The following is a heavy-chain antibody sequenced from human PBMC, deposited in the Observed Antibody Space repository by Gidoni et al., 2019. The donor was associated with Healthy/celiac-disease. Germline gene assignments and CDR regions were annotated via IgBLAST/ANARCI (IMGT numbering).Heavy chain of an antibody. Sequence: QVQLVQSGAEVKKPGSSVKVSCKASGGTFSSYAISWVRQAPGQGLEWMGGIIPIFGTANYAQKFQGRVTITADESTSTAYMELSSLRSEDTAVYYCARDFTRDFWSGYLRDENWFDPWGQGTLVTVSS. CDR3: ARDFTRDFWSGYLRDENWFDP. V-gene: IGHV1-69*01. J-gene: IGHJ5*02. CDR1: GGTFSSYA. CDR2: IIPIFGTA. D-gene: IGHD3-3*01.